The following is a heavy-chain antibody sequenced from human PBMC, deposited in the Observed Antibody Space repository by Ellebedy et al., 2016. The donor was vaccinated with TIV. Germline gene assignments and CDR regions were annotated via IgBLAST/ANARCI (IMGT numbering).Heavy chain of an antibody. CDR3: AREGFDY. Sequence: ASVKVSCKASGYTFIGYYIYWLRQAPGQGLEWMGSISYTGETNYLQKFRDRVTMTTDASTNTAYMELWNLRFDDTALYYCAREGFDYWGQGALVTVSS. V-gene: IGHV1-18*04. J-gene: IGHJ4*02. CDR1: GYTFIGYY. CDR2: SISYTGET.